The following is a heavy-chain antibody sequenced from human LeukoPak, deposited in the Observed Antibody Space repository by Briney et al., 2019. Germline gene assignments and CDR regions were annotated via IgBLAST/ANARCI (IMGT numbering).Heavy chain of an antibody. CDR1: VFTFSIYA. CDR3: AKDAGVVGARYYFDY. J-gene: IGHJ4*02. Sequence: GGSLRLSCEASVFTFSIYAMHWVRQAPGKGLEWVAVISYDRNQKHYADSVKGRFTISRDNSKNTLDLQMNSLRAEDTAVYYCAKDAGVVGARYYFDYWGQGTLVTVSS. CDR2: ISYDRNQK. V-gene: IGHV3-30*07. D-gene: IGHD1-26*01.